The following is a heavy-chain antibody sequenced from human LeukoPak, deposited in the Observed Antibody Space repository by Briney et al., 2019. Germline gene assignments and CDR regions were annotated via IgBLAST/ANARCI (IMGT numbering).Heavy chain of an antibody. Sequence: GGSLRLSCAASGFTFSSYAMSWVRQAPGKGLEWVSAISGSGGSTYYADSVKGRFTISRDNSKNTLYLQMNSLGAEDTAVYYCAKDGVVATINWGIYYFDYWGQGTLVTVSS. CDR2: ISGSGGST. CDR3: AKDGVVATINWGIYYFDY. CDR1: GFTFSSYA. V-gene: IGHV3-23*01. D-gene: IGHD5-12*01. J-gene: IGHJ4*02.